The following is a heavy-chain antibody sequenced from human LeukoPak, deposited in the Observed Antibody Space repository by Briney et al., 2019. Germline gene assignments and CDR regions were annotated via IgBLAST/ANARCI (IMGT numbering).Heavy chain of an antibody. CDR2: ISTTGGST. J-gene: IGHJ4*02. Sequence: GGPLRLSCAASGFTFSTYGMSWVRQAPGKGLEWVSSISTTGGSTQYADSVKGRFTISRDNSKNTLYLQMNSLRAEDTAVYYCAKNKQWLFDYWGQGSLVTVSS. CDR3: AKNKQWLFDY. V-gene: IGHV3-23*01. D-gene: IGHD6-19*01. CDR1: GFTFSTYG.